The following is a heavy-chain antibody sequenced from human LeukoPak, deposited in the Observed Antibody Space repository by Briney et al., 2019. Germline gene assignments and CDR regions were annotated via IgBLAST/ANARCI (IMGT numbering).Heavy chain of an antibody. CDR1: GGSINSITYY. CDR3: ARHGGSTGYYYLY. V-gene: IGHV4-39*01. CDR2: IFYSGST. D-gene: IGHD3-22*01. J-gene: IGHJ4*02. Sequence: SETLSLTCTASGGSINSITYYWGWIRQPPGKGLEWIGRIFYSGSTYYNPSLKSRVTISVDTSKNQFSLKLSSVTAADTAVYYCARHGGSTGYYYLYWGQGTLVTVSS.